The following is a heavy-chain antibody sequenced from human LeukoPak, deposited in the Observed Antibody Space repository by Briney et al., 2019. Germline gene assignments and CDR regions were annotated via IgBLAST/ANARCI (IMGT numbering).Heavy chain of an antibody. D-gene: IGHD2-15*01. V-gene: IGHV4-61*08. Sequence: SETLSLTCTVSGGSISSGGYYWSWIRQHPGKGLEWIGYIYYSGGTNYNPSLKSRVTISVDTSKNQFSLNLKSVTAADTAVYYCARLGFCSGGNCHTDYWGQGTLVTVSS. CDR1: GGSISSGGYY. CDR3: ARLGFCSGGNCHTDY. J-gene: IGHJ4*02. CDR2: IYYSGGT.